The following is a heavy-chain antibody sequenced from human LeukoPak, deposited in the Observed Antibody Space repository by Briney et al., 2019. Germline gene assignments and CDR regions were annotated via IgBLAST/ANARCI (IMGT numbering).Heavy chain of an antibody. CDR2: ISRRSRHV. Sequence: GGSLRLSRTASGFTFSDYSMNWVRQAPGKGLEWVSSISRRSRHVYYAGSVKGRFTISRDNAKNSLYLQMNSLRAEDTAVYYCARDRPGYCSSTSCYLNWFDPWGQGTLVTVSS. CDR3: ARDRPGYCSSTSCYLNWFDP. J-gene: IGHJ5*02. V-gene: IGHV3-21*01. CDR1: GFTFSDYS. D-gene: IGHD2-2*01.